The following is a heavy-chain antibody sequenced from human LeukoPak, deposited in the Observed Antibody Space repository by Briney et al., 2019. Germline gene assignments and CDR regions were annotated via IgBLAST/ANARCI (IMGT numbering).Heavy chain of an antibody. J-gene: IGHJ4*02. Sequence: TSETLSLTCTVSGGSISSGSYYWRWIRQPAGKGLEWIGRIYTSGSTNYNPSLKSRVTISVDTSKNQFSLKLSSVTAADTAVYYCARDVWFGAGRTFDYWGQGTLVTVSS. CDR2: IYTSGST. CDR1: GGSISSGSYY. CDR3: ARDVWFGAGRTFDY. V-gene: IGHV4-61*02. D-gene: IGHD3-10*01.